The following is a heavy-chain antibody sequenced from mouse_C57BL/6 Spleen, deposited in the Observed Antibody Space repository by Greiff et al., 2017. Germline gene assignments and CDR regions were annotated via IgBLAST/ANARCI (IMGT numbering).Heavy chain of an antibody. CDR1: GFTFSSYG. V-gene: IGHV5-6*02. D-gene: IGHD3-3*01. CDR2: ISSGGSYT. CDR3: ARQARDFDY. Sequence: VMLVESGGDLVKPGGSLKLSCAASGFTFSSYGMSWVRQTPDKRLEWVATISSGGSYTYYPDSVKGRFTISRDNAKNTLYLQMSSLKSEDTAMYYCARQARDFDYWGQGTTLTVSS. J-gene: IGHJ2*01.